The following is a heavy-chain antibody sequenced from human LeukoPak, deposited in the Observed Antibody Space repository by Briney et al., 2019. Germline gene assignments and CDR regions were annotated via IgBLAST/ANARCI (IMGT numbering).Heavy chain of an antibody. CDR2: IASDGSI. CDR3: ARDKVVGATLFDY. J-gene: IGHJ4*02. V-gene: IGHV3-48*03. Sequence: PGGSLRLSCAVSGFIVSSCEMNWVRQAPGKGLQWISFIASDGSIEYADSVKGRFTISRDNAKNSLYLQMNSLRAEDTAVYYCARDKVVGATLFDYWGQGALVTVSS. D-gene: IGHD1-26*01. CDR1: GFIVSSCE.